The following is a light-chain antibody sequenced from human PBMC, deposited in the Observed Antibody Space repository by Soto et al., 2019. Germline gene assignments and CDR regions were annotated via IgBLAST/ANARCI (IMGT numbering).Light chain of an antibody. V-gene: IGKV3-11*01. CDR1: QSVSSY. CDR2: DAS. J-gene: IGKJ5*01. CDR3: QQYSKWPIT. Sequence: IVLTQSPATLSLSPGERATLSCRASQSVSSYLAWYQQKPGQAPRLLIYDASNRATGIPARFSGSGSGTEFSLTISSLQSEDFAVYYCQQYSKWPITFGQGTRLEIK.